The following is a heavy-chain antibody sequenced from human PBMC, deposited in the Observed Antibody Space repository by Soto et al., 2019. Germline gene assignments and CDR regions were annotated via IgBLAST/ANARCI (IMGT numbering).Heavy chain of an antibody. D-gene: IGHD4-17*01. Sequence: QVHLQQWGAGLLKPSETLSLTCGVYGGSFSGYYWSWIRQPPGKGLEWIGEINHSGTTYYNPSLKSRVTISVDTSKNQVSLKLSSVTAADTAGYYCARGLDDYGDHGWGYWGQGPLVSVSS. CDR3: ARGLDDYGDHGWGY. CDR1: GGSFSGYY. CDR2: INHSGTT. V-gene: IGHV4-34*01. J-gene: IGHJ4*02.